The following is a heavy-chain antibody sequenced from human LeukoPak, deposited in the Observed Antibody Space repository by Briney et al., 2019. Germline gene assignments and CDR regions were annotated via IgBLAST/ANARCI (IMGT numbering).Heavy chain of an antibody. CDR2: IYTSGST. Sequence: PSETLSLTCTVSGGSISSSSYYWGWIRQPAGKGLEWIGRIYTSGSTNYNPSLKSRVTISVDTSKNQFSLKLSSVTAADTAVYYCARHGYGYNFDYWGQGTLVTVSS. CDR3: ARHGYGYNFDY. D-gene: IGHD5-18*01. J-gene: IGHJ4*02. CDR1: GGSISSSSYY. V-gene: IGHV4-61*02.